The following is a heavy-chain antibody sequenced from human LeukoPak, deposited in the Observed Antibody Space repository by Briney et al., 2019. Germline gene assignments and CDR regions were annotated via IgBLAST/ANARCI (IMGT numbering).Heavy chain of an antibody. J-gene: IGHJ6*02. Sequence: PGESLKISCKGSGYSFTSYWIGWVRQMPGKGLEWMGIIYPGDSDTRYSPSFQGQVTISADKSISTAYLQWSSLKASDTAMYYCASSNWGSGHYYYGMDVWGQGTTVTVSS. CDR1: GYSFTSYW. CDR3: ASSNWGSGHYYYGMDV. D-gene: IGHD7-27*01. CDR2: IYPGDSDT. V-gene: IGHV5-51*01.